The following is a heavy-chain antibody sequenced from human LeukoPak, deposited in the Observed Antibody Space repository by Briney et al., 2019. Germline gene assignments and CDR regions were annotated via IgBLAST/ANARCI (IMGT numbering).Heavy chain of an antibody. CDR3: ARESQGSGSGWFNGYLDH. V-gene: IGHV6-1*01. D-gene: IGHD6-19*01. CDR2: TYYRSKWDS. J-gene: IGHJ4*02. CDR1: GDSVSSNSAA. Sequence: SQTLSLTCAISGDSVSSNSAAWNWIRQSPSRGLEWLGRTYYRSKWDSDYAVSVTGRITINPDTSKNQFSLHLNSVTPEDTAVYFCARESQGSGSGWFNGYLDHWGQGALVTVSS.